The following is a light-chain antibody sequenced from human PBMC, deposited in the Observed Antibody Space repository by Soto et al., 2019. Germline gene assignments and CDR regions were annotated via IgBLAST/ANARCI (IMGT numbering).Light chain of an antibody. V-gene: IGKV3-15*01. CDR1: QSVYRN. CDR3: QQFNQWPPFT. Sequence: EVVMTQSRAILSVSPGEGVILSCRAIQSVYRNLAWYQQRPGQAPRLLIFHASTRATGVPARFTGSGSGTEFTLTISSLQSEDFGVYYCQQFNQWPPFTFGPGTTVDIK. CDR2: HAS. J-gene: IGKJ3*01.